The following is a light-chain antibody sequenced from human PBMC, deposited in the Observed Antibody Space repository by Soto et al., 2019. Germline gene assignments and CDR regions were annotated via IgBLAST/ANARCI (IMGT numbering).Light chain of an antibody. CDR1: QDIAIY. CDR3: QQLRRYPST. J-gene: IGKJ4*01. V-gene: IGKV1-9*01. Sequence: QLTQSASSLSASVGDRLTITCRASQDIAIYLAWYQQKPGEAPKLLIYAASTLYGGVPSRFSGSGSGTDFALTITSLQAEDFATYYCQQLRRYPSTFGGGFKVDI. CDR2: AAS.